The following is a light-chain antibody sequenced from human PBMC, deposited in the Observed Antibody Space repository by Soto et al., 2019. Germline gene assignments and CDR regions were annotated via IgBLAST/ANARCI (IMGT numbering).Light chain of an antibody. CDR1: QSVSNNY. V-gene: IGKV3-20*01. CDR3: QKYGSSGT. Sequence: EIVLTQSPGTLSLSPGEGATLSCGASQSVSNNYLAWDQQKPGQGPRLLMYGASNRATGIPDRFSGSGSGTAFTLTISRLQPADFAVYYCQKYGSSGTFGQGTKLDIK. CDR2: GAS. J-gene: IGKJ1*01.